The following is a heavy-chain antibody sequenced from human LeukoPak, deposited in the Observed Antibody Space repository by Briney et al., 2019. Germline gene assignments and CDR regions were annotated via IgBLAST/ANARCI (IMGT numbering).Heavy chain of an antibody. Sequence: SETLSLTCTVSGYSISSGYYWGWIRQPPGKGLEWIGEIAHSGGTNYNPSLKSRVTISVDTSKNQFSLKLSSVTAADTAIYYCASRPVLRFLEYLLYPWGQGTLVTVSS. CDR1: GYSISSGYY. V-gene: IGHV4-38-2*02. J-gene: IGHJ5*02. D-gene: IGHD3-3*01. CDR2: IAHSGGT. CDR3: ASRPVLRFLEYLLYP.